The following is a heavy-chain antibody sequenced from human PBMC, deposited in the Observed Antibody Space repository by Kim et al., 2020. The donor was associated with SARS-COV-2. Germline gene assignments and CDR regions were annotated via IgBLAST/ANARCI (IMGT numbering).Heavy chain of an antibody. CDR3: AKDYSGSGVFYGMDV. CDR2: ISGGGGGT. CDR1: GFTFSSYA. D-gene: IGHD6-13*01. J-gene: IGHJ6*02. Sequence: GGSLRLSCAASGFTFSSYAMTWVRQAPGKGLEWVSGISGGGGGTYHADSVKGRFTISRDNSKNTLSLQMNSLRAEDTAVYYCAKDYSGSGVFYGMDVWGQGTTVTLSS. V-gene: IGHV3-23*01.